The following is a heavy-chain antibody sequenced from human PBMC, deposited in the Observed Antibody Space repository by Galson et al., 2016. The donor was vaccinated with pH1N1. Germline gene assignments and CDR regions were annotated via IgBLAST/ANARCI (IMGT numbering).Heavy chain of an antibody. J-gene: IGHJ4*02. D-gene: IGHD5-18*01. CDR3: VRAIASGYSY. Sequence: SLRLSCAASGFTFSTYWMHWVRQAPGKGLEWVANIKQDGSEKYYVDSVKGRFTISRDNGKNSLYLQMNSLRVEDTAGYYCVRAIASGYSYWGQGTLVTVSS. CDR2: IKQDGSEK. V-gene: IGHV3-7*03. CDR1: GFTFSTYW.